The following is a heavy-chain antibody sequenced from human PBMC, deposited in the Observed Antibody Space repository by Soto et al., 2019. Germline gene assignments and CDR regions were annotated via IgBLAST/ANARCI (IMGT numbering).Heavy chain of an antibody. CDR1: GFTFSSYS. V-gene: IGHV3-21*01. CDR3: ASAADNYDSSGFQH. J-gene: IGHJ1*01. Sequence: GGSLRLSCAASGFTFSSYSMNWVRQAPGKGLEWVSSISSSSSYIYYAASVKGRFTISRDNAKNSLYLQMNSLRAEDTAVYYCASAADNYDSSGFQHWGQGTLVTVSS. D-gene: IGHD3-22*01. CDR2: ISSSSSYI.